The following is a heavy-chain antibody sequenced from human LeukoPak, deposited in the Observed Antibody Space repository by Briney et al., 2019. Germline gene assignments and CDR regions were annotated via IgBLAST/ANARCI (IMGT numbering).Heavy chain of an antibody. CDR2: IYSGGST. J-gene: IGHJ1*01. D-gene: IGHD2-21*02. V-gene: IGHV3-53*01. Sequence: PGGFLRLSCAASGFTVSSNYMSWVRQAPGKGLEWVSVIYSGGSTYYADSVKGRFTISRDNSKNTLYLQMNSLRAEDTAVYYCARAGYCGGDCYYFQHWGQGTLVTVSS. CDR1: GFTVSSNY. CDR3: ARAGYCGGDCYYFQH.